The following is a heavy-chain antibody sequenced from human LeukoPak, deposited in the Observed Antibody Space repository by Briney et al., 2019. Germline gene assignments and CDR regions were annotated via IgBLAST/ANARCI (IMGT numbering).Heavy chain of an antibody. CDR2: INHSGST. CDR3: ARHSGYDPYYFDY. D-gene: IGHD5-12*01. Sequence: SETLSLTCAVYGGFFSGYYWSWIRQPPGKGLEWIGEINHSGSTNYNPSLKSRVTISVDTSKNQFSLKLSSVTAADTAVYYCARHSGYDPYYFDYWGQGTLVTVSS. V-gene: IGHV4-34*01. J-gene: IGHJ4*02. CDR1: GGFFSGYY.